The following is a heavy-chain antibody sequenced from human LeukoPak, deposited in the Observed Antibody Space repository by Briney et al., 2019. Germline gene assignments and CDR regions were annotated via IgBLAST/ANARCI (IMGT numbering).Heavy chain of an antibody. V-gene: IGHV4-30-2*01. Sequence: SDTLSLTCAVSGGSISSGGYPWSWIRQPPGKGLEWIGYIYHSGSTYYNPSPKSRVTISVDRSKNQFSLKLSSVTAADTAVYYCARGRGSSPNFDYWGQGTLVTVSS. CDR3: ARGRGSSPNFDY. CDR2: IYHSGST. J-gene: IGHJ4*02. D-gene: IGHD1-26*01. CDR1: GGSISSGGYP.